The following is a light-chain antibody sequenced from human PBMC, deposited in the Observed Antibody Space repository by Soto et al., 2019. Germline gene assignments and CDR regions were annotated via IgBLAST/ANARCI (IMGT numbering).Light chain of an antibody. CDR3: QSYDSSLSARV. CDR1: SSNIGAGYD. J-gene: IGLJ3*02. Sequence: QSVLTQPPSVSGAPGQRVTISCTGSSSNIGAGYDVHWYQQLPGTAPKLLIYGNINRPSGGPDRFSGSTSGTSASLAITGLQAEDEADYYCQSYDSSLSARVFGGGNKLTVL. CDR2: GNI. V-gene: IGLV1-40*01.